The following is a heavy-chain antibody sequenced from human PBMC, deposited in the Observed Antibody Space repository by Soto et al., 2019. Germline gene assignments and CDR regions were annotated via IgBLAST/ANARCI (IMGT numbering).Heavy chain of an antibody. CDR2: ISYDGSNK. V-gene: IGHV3-30*18. D-gene: IGHD6-19*01. J-gene: IGHJ6*02. Sequence: PGGSLRLSCAASGFTFSSYGMHWVHQAPGKGLEWVAVISYDGSNKYYADSVKGRFTISRDNSKNTLYLQMNSLRAEDTAVYYCAKDSAVAGTFIDYGMDVWGQGTTVTVPS. CDR1: GFTFSSYG. CDR3: AKDSAVAGTFIDYGMDV.